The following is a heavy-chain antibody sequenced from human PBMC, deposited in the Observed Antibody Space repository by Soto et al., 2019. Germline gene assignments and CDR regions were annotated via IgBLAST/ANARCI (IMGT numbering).Heavy chain of an antibody. J-gene: IGHJ5*02. Sequence: GGSLRLSCAASGFRVTNNYMNWVRQAPGKGLEWVSIIDIGGTTEYAASVKGRFTISRDDSKSIAYLQMNSLKTEDTAVYYCTRDQDGYNLGNWFDPWGQGTLVTVSS. CDR1: GFRVTNNY. V-gene: IGHV3-49*04. D-gene: IGHD5-12*01. CDR2: IDIGGTT. CDR3: TRDQDGYNLGNWFDP.